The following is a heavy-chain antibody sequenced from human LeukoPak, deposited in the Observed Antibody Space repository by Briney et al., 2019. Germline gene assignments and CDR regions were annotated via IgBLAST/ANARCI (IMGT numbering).Heavy chain of an antibody. Sequence: SETLSLTCTVSGGSISTYYWTWIRQPPGKGLEWIGYIYYGGSTSYNPSLKSRVTISVDTSKNQFSLKLSSVTAADTAVYYCARLLGYCSSTSCLNWFDPWGQGTLVTVSS. D-gene: IGHD2-2*01. J-gene: IGHJ5*02. CDR3: ARLLGYCSSTSCLNWFDP. V-gene: IGHV4-59*01. CDR2: IYYGGST. CDR1: GGSISTYY.